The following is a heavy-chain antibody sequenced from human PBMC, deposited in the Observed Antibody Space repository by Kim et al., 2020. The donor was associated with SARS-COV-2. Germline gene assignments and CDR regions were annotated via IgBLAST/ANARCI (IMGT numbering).Heavy chain of an antibody. Sequence: SGEGRFSNSRDNSQNTVYLQMNSLRVEDTAVYFCARSAVKTRSNWFDSWGQGTLVTVSS. CDR3: ARSAVKTRSNWFDS. D-gene: IGHD4-17*01. J-gene: IGHJ5*01. V-gene: IGHV3-66*01.